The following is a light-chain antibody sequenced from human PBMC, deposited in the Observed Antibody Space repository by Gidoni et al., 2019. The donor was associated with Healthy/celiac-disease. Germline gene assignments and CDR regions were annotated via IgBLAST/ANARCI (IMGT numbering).Light chain of an antibody. J-gene: IGLJ1*01. CDR3: SSYTSSSTLDYV. Sequence: QSALTQPASVSGSPGQSITISCTGTSSDVGGYHYVSWYHHHPGKAPKLMIYDVSNRPSGVSNRFSGSKSGNTASLTISGLQAEDEADYYCSSYTSSSTLDYVFGTGTKVTVL. CDR1: SSDVGGYHY. CDR2: DVS. V-gene: IGLV2-14*03.